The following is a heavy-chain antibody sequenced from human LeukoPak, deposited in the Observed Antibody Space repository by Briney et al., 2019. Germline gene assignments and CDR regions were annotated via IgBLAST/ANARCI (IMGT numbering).Heavy chain of an antibody. CDR1: GLSISDYY. CDR3: VSTPAIRRLNF. J-gene: IGHJ4*02. D-gene: IGHD2-2*02. CDR2: ISSVTSAI. Sequence: GGSLRLSCAASGLSISDYYMSWIRQAPGEGLQWISYISSVTSAIHYADSMKGRFTMSRDNAKNSVYLQMNSLRTEDTAMYFCVSTPAIRRLNFWGQGTLVTASS. V-gene: IGHV3-11*01.